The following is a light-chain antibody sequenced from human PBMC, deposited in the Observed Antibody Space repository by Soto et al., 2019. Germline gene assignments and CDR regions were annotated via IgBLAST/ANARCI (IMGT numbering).Light chain of an antibody. CDR3: QQRTNWPLP. CDR1: QSVYKY. Sequence: EIVLTQSPATLSFSPGEIATLSCSASQSVYKYLVWYQQKPGQAPSLLIYDASSRATGIPARFSGSGSGTDFSLTITSLEHEDFAVYYCQQRTNWPLPFGGGTTLEIK. V-gene: IGKV3-11*01. CDR2: DAS. J-gene: IGKJ4*01.